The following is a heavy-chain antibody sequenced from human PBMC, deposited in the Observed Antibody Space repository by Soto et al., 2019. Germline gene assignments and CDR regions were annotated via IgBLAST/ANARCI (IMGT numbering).Heavy chain of an antibody. D-gene: IGHD4-17*01. CDR2: INLRGGTT. CDR1: GYNFNQYY. V-gene: IGHV1-46*02. CDR3: GRGADDSDVPRWDH. Sequence: QVQLVQSGPEVRKPGASVRLSCATSGYNFNQYYIHWVRQAPGQGLEWMGIINLRGGTTEYAHKFRGRVSVTGDTATRTAFMELSSLRSEDTALYFCGRGADDSDVPRWDHWGQGTLITVAS. J-gene: IGHJ4*02.